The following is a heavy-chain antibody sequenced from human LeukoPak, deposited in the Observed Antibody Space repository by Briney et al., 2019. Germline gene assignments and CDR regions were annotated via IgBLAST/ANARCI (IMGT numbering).Heavy chain of an antibody. CDR2: ISAYNGNT. J-gene: IGHJ4*02. V-gene: IGHV1-18*01. Sequence: ASVKVSCKASGYTFTSYGISWVRQAPGQGLEWMGWISAYNGNTNYAQKLQGRVTMTRDTSISTAYMELSRLRSDDTAVYYCARWELLQSFDYWGQGTLVTVSS. D-gene: IGHD1-26*01. CDR1: GYTFTSYG. CDR3: ARWELLQSFDY.